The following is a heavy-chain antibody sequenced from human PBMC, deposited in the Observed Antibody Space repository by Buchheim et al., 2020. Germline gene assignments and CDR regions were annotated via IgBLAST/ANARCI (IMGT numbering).Heavy chain of an antibody. Sequence: EVHLVESGGGLVQPGGSLRLSCAASGFTFSDYWMYWVRQAPGKGLVWLSRVNNDGSSTTYADSVKGRFTISRDNAKNTLYLQMNSLRAEDTAVYYCAKDRYDYYDSSGLFSDYWGQGTL. V-gene: IGHV3-74*01. CDR2: VNNDGSST. CDR1: GFTFSDYW. CDR3: AKDRYDYYDSSGLFSDY. D-gene: IGHD3-22*01. J-gene: IGHJ4*02.